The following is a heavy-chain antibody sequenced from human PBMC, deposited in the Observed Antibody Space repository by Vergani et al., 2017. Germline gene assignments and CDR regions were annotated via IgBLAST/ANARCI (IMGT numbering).Heavy chain of an antibody. CDR3: ARGPWYSSGWYLHY. CDR1: GGSISSGSYY. D-gene: IGHD6-19*01. V-gene: IGHV4-61*02. CDR2: IYTSGST. J-gene: IGHJ4*02. Sequence: QVQLQESGPGLVKPSQTLSLTCTVSGGSISSGSYYWSWIRQPAGKGLEWIGRIYTSGSTNYNPSLKSRVTISVDTSKNQFSLKLSSVTAADTAVYYCARGPWYSSGWYLHYWCQGTLVTVSS.